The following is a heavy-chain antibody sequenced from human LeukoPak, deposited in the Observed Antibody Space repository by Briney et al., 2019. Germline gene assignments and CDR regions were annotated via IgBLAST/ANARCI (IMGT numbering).Heavy chain of an antibody. CDR3: ARSVYDISSYYYGMDV. Sequence: SETLSLTCAVYGGSFSGYYWSWIRQPRGKGLERIGEINHSGSTNYNPSLKSRVTISVDTSKNQFSLKLSSVTAADTAVYYCARSVYDISSYYYGMDVWGQGTTVTVSS. D-gene: IGHD3-9*01. CDR1: GGSFSGYY. V-gene: IGHV4-34*01. J-gene: IGHJ6*02. CDR2: INHSGST.